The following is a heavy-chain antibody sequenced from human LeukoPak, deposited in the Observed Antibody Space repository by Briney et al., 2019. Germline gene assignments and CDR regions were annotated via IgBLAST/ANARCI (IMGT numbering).Heavy chain of an antibody. V-gene: IGHV1-2*02. Sequence: RRASVKVSCKASGYTFSGFYIHWVRQAPGQGLEWMGWINPNSGVTNYAQKLQGRVTITRDTSIDTAYMQLSRLRSDDTAVYYCAKDRYGDYEAPFHYYMDAWGRGTTVTVSS. CDR3: AKDRYGDYEAPFHYYMDA. J-gene: IGHJ6*03. CDR1: GYTFSGFY. CDR2: INPNSGVT. D-gene: IGHD5-12*01.